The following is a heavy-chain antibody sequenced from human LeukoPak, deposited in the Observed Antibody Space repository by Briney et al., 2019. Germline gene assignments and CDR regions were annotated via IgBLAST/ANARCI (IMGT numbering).Heavy chain of an antibody. D-gene: IGHD6-19*01. CDR2: IYYSGST. V-gene: IGHV4-59*01. Sequence: PSETLSLTCTVSGGSISSYYWSWIRQPPGKGLEWIGYIYYSGSTNYNPSLKSRVTISVDTPKNQFSLKLSSVTAADTAVYYCAAVAGVIDYWGQGTLVTVSS. CDR3: AAVAGVIDY. J-gene: IGHJ4*02. CDR1: GGSISSYY.